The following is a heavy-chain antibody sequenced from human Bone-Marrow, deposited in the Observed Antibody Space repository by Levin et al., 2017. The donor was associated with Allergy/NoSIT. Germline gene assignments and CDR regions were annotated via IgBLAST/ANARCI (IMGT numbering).Heavy chain of an antibody. Sequence: GGSLRLSCAASGFTFSSFAMSWVRQAPGKGLEWVSTLSGSGATTYYAGSVKGRFTISRDNSKNTLYLQMNSLRAEDTAVYYCARGRYFDSSDYYRGDAFDIWGQGTMVTVSS. D-gene: IGHD3-22*01. CDR1: GFTFSSFA. J-gene: IGHJ3*02. CDR2: LSGSGATT. CDR3: ARGRYFDSSDYYRGDAFDI. V-gene: IGHV3-23*01.